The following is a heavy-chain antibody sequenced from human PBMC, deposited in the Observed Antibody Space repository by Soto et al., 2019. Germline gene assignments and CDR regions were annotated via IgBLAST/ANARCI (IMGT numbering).Heavy chain of an antibody. V-gene: IGHV3-49*04. CDR1: GFTFGDYA. J-gene: IGHJ4*02. CDR3: TRLPRHPLPPFDF. CDR2: IRSKAYGGTP. Sequence: EVQLLESGGGLVKPGRSLTLSCTASGFTFGDYALSWVRRAPGKGLEWVGSIRSKAYGGTPAYAESVKGRFSISRDESKSIAYLQMNSLKTEDAAVYYCTRLPRHPLPPFDFWGQGTLVTVSS.